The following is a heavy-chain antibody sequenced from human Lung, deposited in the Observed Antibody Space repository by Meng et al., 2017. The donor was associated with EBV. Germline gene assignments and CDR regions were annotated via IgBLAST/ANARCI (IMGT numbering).Heavy chain of an antibody. CDR2: ISAYSGNT. V-gene: IGHV1-18*03. J-gene: IGHJ4*02. D-gene: IGHD1-26*01. CDR1: GYTLTNYC. Sequence: QVQLVQLGGGVKKPGASVKVSLKADGYTLTNYCITWVRQAPEQGIEWMGWISAYSGNTNYAQTLQGRLTMTTDTSTSTAYMGLRSLRSDDMAVYYCARVEVGITSGDYWGQGTLVTVSS. CDR3: ARVEVGITSGDY.